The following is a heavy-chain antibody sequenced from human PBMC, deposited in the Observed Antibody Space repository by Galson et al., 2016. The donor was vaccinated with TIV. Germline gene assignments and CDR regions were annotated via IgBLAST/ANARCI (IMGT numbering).Heavy chain of an antibody. Sequence: SVKVSCKASGGTFSNFAFYWVRQAPGQGLEWMGLIIPMFAKANYAQNYQGRLTITADGSTSTVYMELGSLRSGDTATYYCARTLPCGGDCYFFDSWGQGTLVTVSS. V-gene: IGHV1-69*13. J-gene: IGHJ4*02. CDR3: ARTLPCGGDCYFFDS. CDR2: IIPMFAKA. D-gene: IGHD2-21*02. CDR1: GGTFSNFA.